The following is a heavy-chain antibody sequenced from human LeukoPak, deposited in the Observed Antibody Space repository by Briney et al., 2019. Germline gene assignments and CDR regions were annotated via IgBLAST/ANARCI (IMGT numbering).Heavy chain of an antibody. CDR3: ARKEWAVSRAFDI. D-gene: IGHD2-8*01. CDR2: IIPIFGTA. V-gene: IGHV1-69*13. Sequence: ASVKVSCKASGGTFSSYAISWVRQAPGQGLEWMGGIIPIFGTANYAQKFQGRVTITADESTSTAYMELRSLRSDDTAVYYCARKEWAVSRAFDIWGQGTMVTVSS. J-gene: IGHJ3*02. CDR1: GGTFSSYA.